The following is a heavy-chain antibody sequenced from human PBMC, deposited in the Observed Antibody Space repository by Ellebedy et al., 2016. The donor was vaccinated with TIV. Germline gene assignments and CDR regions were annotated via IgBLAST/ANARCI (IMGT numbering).Heavy chain of an antibody. CDR1: GGSISGYY. V-gene: IGHV4-59*08. Sequence: SETLSLTCIVSGGSISGYYWSWIRQPPGKGLEWIGYIYYSDNGSTNYKPSLKSRVTISGDTSKNQLSLKLSSVTAADTAVYYCASGYYDTLTGSTGGDFDSWGQGTLVTVSS. CDR3: ASGYYDTLTGSTGGDFDS. D-gene: IGHD3-9*01. J-gene: IGHJ4*02. CDR2: IYYSDNGST.